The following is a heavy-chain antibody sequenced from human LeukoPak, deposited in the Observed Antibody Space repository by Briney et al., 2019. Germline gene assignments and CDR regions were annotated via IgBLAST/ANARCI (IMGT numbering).Heavy chain of an antibody. J-gene: IGHJ4*02. CDR1: GFTFSSYA. D-gene: IGHD3-22*01. CDR2: ISGTGGNT. V-gene: IGHV3-23*01. Sequence: GGSLRLSCAASGFTFSSYAISWVRQAPGRGLEWVSAISGTGGNTHCADSVKGRFTISRDDSQNTVYLQMNSLRAEDTALYYCAKRGHYDPSVLRAPFDYWGQGALVTVSS. CDR3: AKRGHYDPSVLRAPFDY.